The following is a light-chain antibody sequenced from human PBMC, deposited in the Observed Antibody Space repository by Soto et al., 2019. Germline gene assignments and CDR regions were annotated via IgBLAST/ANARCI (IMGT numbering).Light chain of an antibody. CDR3: SSHTSTNTLLV. CDR2: DVN. Sequence: QSVLTQPASVSGSPGQSIAISCTGTTSDVGGYNYVSWYQQHPGKAPKLLIYDVNNRPSGVSNRFSGSKSGNTASLTISGLQAEDEADYHCSSHTSTNTLLVFGGGTKVTVL. CDR1: TSDVGGYNY. J-gene: IGLJ2*01. V-gene: IGLV2-14*03.